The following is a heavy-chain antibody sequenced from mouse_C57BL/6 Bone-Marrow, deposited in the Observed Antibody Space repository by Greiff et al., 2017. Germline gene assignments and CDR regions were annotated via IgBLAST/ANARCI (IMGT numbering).Heavy chain of an antibody. CDR1: GYTFTDYY. CDR3: ARYTDGYCGYAMDY. V-gene: IGHV1-26*01. Sequence: VQLQQSGPELVKPGASVKISCKASGYTFTDYYMNWVKQSHGKSLEWIGDINPNNGGTSYNQKFKGKATLTVDKSSSTAYMELRSRTSEDSAVYYCARYTDGYCGYAMDYGGQGTSVTVSS. D-gene: IGHD2-3*01. CDR2: INPNNGGT. J-gene: IGHJ4*01.